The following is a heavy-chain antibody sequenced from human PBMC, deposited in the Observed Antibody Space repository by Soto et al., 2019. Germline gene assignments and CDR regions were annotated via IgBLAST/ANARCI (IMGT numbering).Heavy chain of an antibody. D-gene: IGHD6-13*01. CDR2: IYPGDSGT. Sequence: GESLKISCKGSGYSFTSYWIAWVRQMPGKGLEWMGIIYPGDSGTRYSPSFQGQVTISADKSISTAYLQWSSLKASDTAMYYCARQGRDYSSSWFFDYWGQGTLVTVSS. V-gene: IGHV5-51*01. CDR3: ARQGRDYSSSWFFDY. J-gene: IGHJ4*02. CDR1: GYSFTSYW.